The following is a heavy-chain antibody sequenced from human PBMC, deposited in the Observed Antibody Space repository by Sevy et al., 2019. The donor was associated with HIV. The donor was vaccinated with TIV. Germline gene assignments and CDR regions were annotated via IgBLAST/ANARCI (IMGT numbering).Heavy chain of an antibody. CDR1: GFTFSVYW. J-gene: IGHJ4*02. V-gene: IGHV3-7*01. Sequence: GGSLRLSCAASGFTFSVYWMTWVRQAPGKGLEWVATMKEDGSDKDYVDCVKGRFTISRDNAKNSLYLQMNSLRAEDTAVYYCVREGVGGYSYSLDQWGLGTLVTVSS. D-gene: IGHD5-18*01. CDR2: MKEDGSDK. CDR3: VREGVGGYSYSLDQ.